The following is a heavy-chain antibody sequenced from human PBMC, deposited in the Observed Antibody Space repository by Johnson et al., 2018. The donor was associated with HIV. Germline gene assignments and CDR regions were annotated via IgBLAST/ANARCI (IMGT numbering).Heavy chain of an antibody. D-gene: IGHD5-12*01. V-gene: IGHV3-74*01. Sequence: VQLVESGGGLIQPGGSLRLSCAASGFTFSRYWMHWVRQAPGKGLVWVSRINSDGSSTNYADSVKGRFTISRYNAKNTLYLQMNSLRAEDTAVFYCARDAKVGYGDAFDIWGHGTMVTVSS. J-gene: IGHJ3*02. CDR3: ARDAKVGYGDAFDI. CDR2: INSDGSST. CDR1: GFTFSRYW.